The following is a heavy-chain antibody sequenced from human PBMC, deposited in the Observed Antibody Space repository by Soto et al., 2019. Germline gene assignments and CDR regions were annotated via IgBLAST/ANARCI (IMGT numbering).Heavy chain of an antibody. CDR2: TYYRSKWYN. CDR3: AREWVGSSSWYEVNYYYYMDV. Sequence: SQTLSLTCAISGDSVSSNSAAWNWIRQSPSRGLEWLGRTYYRSKWYNDYAVSVKSRITINPDTSKNQFSLQLNSVTPEDTAVYYCAREWVGSSSWYEVNYYYYMDVWGKGTTVTVSS. V-gene: IGHV6-1*01. CDR1: GDSVSSNSAA. D-gene: IGHD6-13*01. J-gene: IGHJ6*03.